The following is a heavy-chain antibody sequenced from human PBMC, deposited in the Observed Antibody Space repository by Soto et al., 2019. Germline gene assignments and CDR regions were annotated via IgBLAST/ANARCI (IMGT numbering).Heavy chain of an antibody. D-gene: IGHD6-19*01. CDR2: INSDGSST. Sequence: GGSLRLSCAASGFTFSSYWMHWVRQAPGKGLVWVSRINSDGSSTSYADSVKGRFTISRDNAKNTLYLQMNSLRAEDTAVYYCGRMAGTWQEVGLSLFGYWGQGALVSVAS. CDR3: GRMAGTWQEVGLSLFGY. J-gene: IGHJ4*02. CDR1: GFTFSSYW. V-gene: IGHV3-74*01.